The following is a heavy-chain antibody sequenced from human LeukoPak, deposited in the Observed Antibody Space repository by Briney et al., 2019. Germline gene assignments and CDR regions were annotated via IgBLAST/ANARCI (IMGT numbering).Heavy chain of an antibody. D-gene: IGHD2/OR15-2a*01. CDR2: INSDGSST. V-gene: IGHV3-74*01. CDR3: ASLSILSANAFDI. CDR1: GFTFSSYW. Sequence: GGSLRLSCAASGFTFSSYWMHWVRQAPGKGLVWVSRINSDGSSTSYADSVKGRFTISRDNAKNTLYLQMNSLRAEDTAVYYCASLSILSANAFDIWGQGTMVTVSS. J-gene: IGHJ3*02.